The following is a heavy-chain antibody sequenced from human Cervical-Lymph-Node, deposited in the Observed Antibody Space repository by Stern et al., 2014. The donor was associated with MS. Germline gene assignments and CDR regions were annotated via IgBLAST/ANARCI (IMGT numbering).Heavy chain of an antibody. Sequence: QLQLQESGPGLVKPSETLSLTCTVSGGSISRSYWTWIRQPPGKGLEWIGYIYYSGRGTTRYSPSPKSRVTPAVETSKNQVPLKLTSVTAADTAVYYCARGARREIIHSWGQGTRVTVSS. CDR3: ARGARREIIHS. V-gene: IGHV4-59*12. CDR2: IYYSGRGTT. J-gene: IGHJ4*02. D-gene: IGHD1-26*01. CDR1: GGSISRSY.